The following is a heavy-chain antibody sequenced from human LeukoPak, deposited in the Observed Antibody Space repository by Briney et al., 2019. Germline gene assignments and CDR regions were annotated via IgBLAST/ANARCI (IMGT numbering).Heavy chain of an antibody. CDR1: GGSISSSDYY. CDR2: INYSPDT. D-gene: IGHD3-16*01. CDR3: ARLIRTTGNYHFDY. V-gene: IGHV4-39*07. Sequence: PSETLSLTCTGSGGSISSSDYYWGWIRQPPGKGLEWIGIINYSPDTHDNPSRQSRLTLSADTSRNQFSLRLRSITAADTDVYYCARLIRTTGNYHFDYWGQGTLVTVSS. J-gene: IGHJ4*02.